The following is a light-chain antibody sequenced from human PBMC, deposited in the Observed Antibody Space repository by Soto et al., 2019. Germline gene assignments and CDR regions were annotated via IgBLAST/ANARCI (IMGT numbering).Light chain of an antibody. CDR2: LGS. V-gene: IGKV2-28*01. J-gene: IGKJ4*01. CDR3: MQPLETPLT. CDR1: QSLLHDNGYNY. Sequence: IVMTQSPLTLPAIPGEPASISCRSNQSLLHDNGYNYLDWYLQKPGQSPQLLIALGSNRASGVADRVSGSGSGTDFTLKISRVEAADVVVYFCMQPLETPLTFGGGNKMEIK.